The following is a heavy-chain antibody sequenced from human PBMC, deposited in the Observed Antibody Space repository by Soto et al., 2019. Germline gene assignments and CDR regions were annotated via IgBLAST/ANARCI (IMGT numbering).Heavy chain of an antibody. V-gene: IGHV3-33*01. CDR3: ARTYCAGGSCPTDYYYYMDV. D-gene: IGHD2-15*01. CDR2: IWYDGSNK. J-gene: IGHJ6*03. CDR1: GFSFISYG. Sequence: ESGGGVVQPGRSLRLSCAASGFSFISYGMHWVRQAPGKGLEWVAVIWYDGSNKYYADSVKGRFTISRDNSKNALYLEMNSLRAEDTAVYFCARTYCAGGSCPTDYYYYMDVWGKGTTVTVSS.